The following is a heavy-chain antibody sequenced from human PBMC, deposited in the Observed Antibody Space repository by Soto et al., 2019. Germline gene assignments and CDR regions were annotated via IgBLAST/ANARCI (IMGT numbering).Heavy chain of an antibody. CDR3: AKWNGYGDH. V-gene: IGHV3-23*01. J-gene: IGHJ4*02. Sequence: EVQLLESGGGLVQPGGSLRLSCTASGFSLSTYGVTWVRQAPGKGLEWVSGVSGGSGTTHYADSVKGRFTITTANSENTAYLQMNSLRVEDTAVYYCAKWNGYGDHWGQGTLVTVS. CDR1: GFSLSTYG. D-gene: IGHD1-1*01. CDR2: VSGGSGTT.